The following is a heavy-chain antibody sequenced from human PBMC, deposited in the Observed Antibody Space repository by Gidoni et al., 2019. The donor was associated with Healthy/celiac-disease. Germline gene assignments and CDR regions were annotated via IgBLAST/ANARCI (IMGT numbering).Heavy chain of an antibody. D-gene: IGHD4-4*01. Sequence: QVQLQQWGAGLLKSSETLSLTCAVYGGSFSGYYWSWIRQPPGKGLEWIGEINHSGSTNYNPSLKSRVTISVDTSKNQFSLKLSSVTAADTAVYYCARGSLQLDYYYGMDVWGQGTTVTVSS. V-gene: IGHV4-34*01. J-gene: IGHJ6*02. CDR2: INHSGST. CDR3: ARGSLQLDYYYGMDV. CDR1: GGSFSGYY.